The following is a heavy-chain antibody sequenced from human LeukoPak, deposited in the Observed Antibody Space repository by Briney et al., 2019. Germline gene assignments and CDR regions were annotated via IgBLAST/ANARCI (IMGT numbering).Heavy chain of an antibody. CDR1: GFTFSSYS. CDR3: AGGYSSSWYRFDP. D-gene: IGHD6-13*01. Sequence: GGSLRLSCAASGFTFSSYSMNWVRQAPGKGLQWVSSISSSSSYIYYADSVKGRFTISRDNAKNSLYLQMNSLRAEDTAVYYCAGGYSSSWYRFDPWGQGTLVTVSS. V-gene: IGHV3-21*01. CDR2: ISSSSSYI. J-gene: IGHJ5*02.